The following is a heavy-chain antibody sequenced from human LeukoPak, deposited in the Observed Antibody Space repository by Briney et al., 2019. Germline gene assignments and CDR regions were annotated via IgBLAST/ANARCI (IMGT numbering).Heavy chain of an antibody. D-gene: IGHD3-10*01. CDR1: GGTFSSYT. V-gene: IGHV1-69*02. J-gene: IGHJ1*01. Sequence: SVKVSCKASGGTFSSYTISWVRQAPGQGLEWMGRIIPILGIANYAQKFQGRVTITADKSTSTAYMELSSLRSEDTAVYYCASHGITMEEHFQHWGQGTLVTVSS. CDR2: IIPILGIA. CDR3: ASHGITMEEHFQH.